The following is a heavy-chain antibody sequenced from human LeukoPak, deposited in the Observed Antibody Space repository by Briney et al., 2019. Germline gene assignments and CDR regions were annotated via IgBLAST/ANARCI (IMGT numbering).Heavy chain of an antibody. V-gene: IGHV3-23*01. Sequence: GGSLRLSCAAPGFTFSSYAMSWVRQAPGKGLEWVSAISGSGGSTYYADSVKGRFTISRDNSKNTLYLQMNSLRAEDTAVYYCAKVRSSGHYFDYWGQGTLVTVSS. CDR1: GFTFSSYA. CDR2: ISGSGGST. CDR3: AKVRSSGHYFDY. D-gene: IGHD6-6*01. J-gene: IGHJ4*02.